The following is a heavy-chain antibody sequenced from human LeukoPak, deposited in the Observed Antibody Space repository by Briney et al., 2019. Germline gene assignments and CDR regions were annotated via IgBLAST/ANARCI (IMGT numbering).Heavy chain of an antibody. CDR1: GGFFSGYY. Sequence: SETLSLTCAVYGGFFSGYYWSWIRQPPGKGLEWIGEINHSGSTNYNPSLKSRVTISVDTSKNQFSLKLSSVTAADTAVYYCARPRIAVAGTSLYYYYGMDVWGQGTTVTVSS. V-gene: IGHV4-34*01. J-gene: IGHJ6*02. D-gene: IGHD6-19*01. CDR2: INHSGST. CDR3: ARPRIAVAGTSLYYYYGMDV.